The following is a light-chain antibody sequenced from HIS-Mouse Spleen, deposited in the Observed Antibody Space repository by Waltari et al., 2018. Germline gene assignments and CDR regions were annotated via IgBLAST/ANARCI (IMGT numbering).Light chain of an antibody. V-gene: IGLV3-27*01. CDR1: VLAKKY. Sequence: SYELTQPSSVSVSPGQTARITCSGDVLAKKYARWFQQKPGQAPVLVIYKDSERPSGIPEGFSGTSSGTTVTLTISGAQVEDEADYYCYSAADNNLVVFGGGTKLTVL. CDR2: KDS. CDR3: YSAADNNLVV. J-gene: IGLJ2*01.